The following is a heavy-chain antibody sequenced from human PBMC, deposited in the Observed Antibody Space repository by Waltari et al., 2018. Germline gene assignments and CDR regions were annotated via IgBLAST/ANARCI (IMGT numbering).Heavy chain of an antibody. CDR2: IIPILGIA. D-gene: IGHD3-16*01. J-gene: IGHJ6*03. Sequence: QVQLVQSGAEVKKPGSSVKVSCKASGGTFSSYAISWVRQAPGQGLEWMGGIIPILGIANYAQKCQGRVTITADESTSTAYMELSSLRSEDTAVYYCARVYEGPYYYYYMDVWGKGTTVTVSS. V-gene: IGHV1-69*04. CDR1: GGTFSSYA. CDR3: ARVYEGPYYYYYMDV.